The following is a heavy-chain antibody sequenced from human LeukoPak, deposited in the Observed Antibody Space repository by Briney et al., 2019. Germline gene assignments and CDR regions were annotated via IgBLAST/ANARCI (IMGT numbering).Heavy chain of an antibody. J-gene: IGHJ4*02. Sequence: ASVKVSCKASGYTFTGYYMHWVRQAPGQGLGWMGWINPNSGGTNYAQKFQGRVTMTRDTSISTAYMELSRLRSDDTAVYYCAREDGGGSCYLGYWGQGTLVTVSS. CDR3: AREDGGGSCYLGY. V-gene: IGHV1-2*02. CDR2: INPNSGGT. D-gene: IGHD2-15*01. CDR1: GYTFTGYY.